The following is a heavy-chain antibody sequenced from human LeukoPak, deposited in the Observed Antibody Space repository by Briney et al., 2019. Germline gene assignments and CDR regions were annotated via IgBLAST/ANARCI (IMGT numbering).Heavy chain of an antibody. D-gene: IGHD5-24*01. J-gene: IGHJ4*02. Sequence: GGSLRLSCAASGFTSTPSELNWVRQAPGKGLEWISYISHTGSLIYYADSVKGRFTISRDNAKNSVYLQMNSLRAEDTAVYYCARDDRNGYPDYWGQGTLVTVSS. CDR1: GFTSTPSE. V-gene: IGHV3-48*03. CDR2: ISHTGSLI. CDR3: ARDDRNGYPDY.